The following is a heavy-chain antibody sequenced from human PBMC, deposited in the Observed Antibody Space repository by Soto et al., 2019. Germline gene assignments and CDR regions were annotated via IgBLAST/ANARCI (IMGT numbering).Heavy chain of an antibody. CDR1: GYAFTSYY. D-gene: IGHD3-10*01. CDR3: ARDALFGSGSYVTGWIDS. J-gene: IGHJ5*01. CDR2: IHPSGGST. V-gene: IGHV1-46*03. Sequence: QVQLVQSGAEVKKPGASVELSCKASGYAFTSYYVHWVRQAPGQGLEWMGIIHPSGGSTTYAQKFRGRVIMSRDTATSTVYMELRRLTSEDTAVYFCARDALFGSGSYVTGWIDSWGQGTLVTVSS.